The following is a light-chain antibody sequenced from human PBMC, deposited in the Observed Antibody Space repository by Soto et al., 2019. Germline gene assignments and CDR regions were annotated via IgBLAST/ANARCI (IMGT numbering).Light chain of an antibody. Sequence: QSALTQPASVSGSPGQSITISCTGTSSDVGGYNHVSWYQHSPGKAPKLILFAVSDRTSGVSHRFSGSKSGNTASLTISGLQDEDEADYYCYSYTSLSTVVFGGGTQLTVL. J-gene: IGLJ2*01. CDR2: AVS. CDR1: SSDVGGYNH. CDR3: YSYTSLSTVV. V-gene: IGLV2-14*01.